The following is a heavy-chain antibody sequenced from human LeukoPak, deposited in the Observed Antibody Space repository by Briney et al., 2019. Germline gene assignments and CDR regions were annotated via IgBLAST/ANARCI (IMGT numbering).Heavy chain of an antibody. Sequence: GGSLRLSCAASGFTFSSYAMSWVRQAPGKALEWLSAISGSGGSTYYADSVKGRFTISRDNSKNTLYLQMNSLRAEDTAVYYCANLISPDGDYWGQGTLVTVSS. CDR2: ISGSGGST. CDR1: GFTFSSYA. CDR3: ANLISPDGDY. J-gene: IGHJ4*02. D-gene: IGHD2/OR15-2a*01. V-gene: IGHV3-23*01.